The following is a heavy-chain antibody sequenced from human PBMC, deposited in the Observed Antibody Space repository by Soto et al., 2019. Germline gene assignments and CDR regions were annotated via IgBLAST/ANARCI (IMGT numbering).Heavy chain of an antibody. D-gene: IGHD1-1*01. V-gene: IGHV4-59*01. J-gene: IGHJ5*02. Sequence: PSETLSLTCTVSGGSISSYYWSWIRQPPGKGLEWIGYIYYSGSTNYNPSLRSRITISVDTSRNHLSLKMNSVTAADSAVYYCARERDKFMESWGQGTLVTVSS. CDR3: ARERDKFMES. CDR2: IYYSGST. CDR1: GGSISSYY.